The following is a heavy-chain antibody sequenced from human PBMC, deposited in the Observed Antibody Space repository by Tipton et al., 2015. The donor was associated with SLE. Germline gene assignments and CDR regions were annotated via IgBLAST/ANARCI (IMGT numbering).Heavy chain of an antibody. Sequence: QLVQSGAEVKKPGASVKVSCKASGYTFTSYDISWVRQATGQGLEWMGWMNPNSGSTYYNPSLKSRVTISVDTSKNQFSLKLSSVTAADTAVYYCAGMSYPREGYFDYWGQGTLVTVSS. CDR1: GYTFTSYD. CDR2: MNPNSGST. V-gene: IGHV1-8*01. D-gene: IGHD1-26*01. CDR3: AGMSYPREGYFDY. J-gene: IGHJ4*02.